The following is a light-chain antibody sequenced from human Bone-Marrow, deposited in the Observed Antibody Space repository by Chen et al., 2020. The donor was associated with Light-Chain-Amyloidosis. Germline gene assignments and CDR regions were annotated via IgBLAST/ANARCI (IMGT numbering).Light chain of an antibody. J-gene: IGKJ1*01. CDR3: QQYNNWPSWT. V-gene: IGKV3-15*01. CDR2: ATS. Sequence: EIVVTQSPATLSVSPGEGATLTCRASQNVNRHVAWYQQKPGQAPRLLMSATSTRATGIPGRFSGSGSGTEFTLTISSLQSEDSAVYSCQQYNNWPSWTFGQGTKVEIK. CDR1: QNVNRH.